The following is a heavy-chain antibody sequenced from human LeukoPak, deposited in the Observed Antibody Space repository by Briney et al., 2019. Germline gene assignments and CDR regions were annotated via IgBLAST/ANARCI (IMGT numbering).Heavy chain of an antibody. J-gene: IGHJ4*02. CDR1: GGSISSGGYY. V-gene: IGHV4-31*03. D-gene: IGHD3-10*01. Sequence: SQTLSLTCTVSGGSISSGGYYWSWIRQHPGKGLEWIGYIYYSGSTYYNPSLKSRVTISIDTPKNQFSLKLSSVTAADTAVYYCARDSDPPMVRGHSTWGQGTLVTVSS. CDR3: ARDSDPPMVRGHST. CDR2: IYYSGST.